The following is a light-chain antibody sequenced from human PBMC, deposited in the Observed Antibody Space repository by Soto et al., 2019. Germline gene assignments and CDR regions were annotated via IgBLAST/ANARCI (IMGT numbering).Light chain of an antibody. J-gene: IGLJ2*01. CDR2: EGS. V-gene: IGLV2-23*01. Sequence: QSALTQPASVSGSPGQSITISCTGTSSDIGNYNLVSWYQQHPGKAPKLIIYEGSKRPSGVSNRFSASKSGNTASLTISGLQAEDGADYYCCSFAGSTPSFCGGTKVTVL. CDR3: CSFAGSTPS. CDR1: SSDIGNYNL.